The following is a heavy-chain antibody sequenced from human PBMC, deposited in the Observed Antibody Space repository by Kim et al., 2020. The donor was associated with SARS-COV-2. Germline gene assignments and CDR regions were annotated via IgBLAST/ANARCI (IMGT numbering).Heavy chain of an antibody. J-gene: IGHJ5*02. D-gene: IGHD4-17*01. CDR2: ISGSGGST. CDR3: AKDRLDGDYTMYNWFDP. CDR1: GFTFSSYA. V-gene: IGHV3-23*01. Sequence: GGSLRLSCAASGFTFSSYAMSWVRQAPGKGLEWVSAISGSGGSTYYADSVKGRFTISRDNSKNTLYLQMNSLRAEDTAVYYCAKDRLDGDYTMYNWFDPWGQGTLVTVSS.